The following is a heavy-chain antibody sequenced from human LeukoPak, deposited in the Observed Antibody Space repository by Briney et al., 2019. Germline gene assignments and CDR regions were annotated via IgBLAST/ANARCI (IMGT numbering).Heavy chain of an antibody. D-gene: IGHD5-12*01. J-gene: IGHJ3*02. CDR2: IYTSGST. V-gene: IGHV4-61*02. CDR1: GGSISSGSYY. Sequence: ASETLSLTCTGSGGSISSGSYYWSCIRQPAGKGLEWIGRIYTSGSTNYNPSLKSRVTISVDTSKNQFSLKLSSVTAADTAVYYCARVKGGYRPDDAFDIWGQGTMVTVSS. CDR3: ARVKGGYRPDDAFDI.